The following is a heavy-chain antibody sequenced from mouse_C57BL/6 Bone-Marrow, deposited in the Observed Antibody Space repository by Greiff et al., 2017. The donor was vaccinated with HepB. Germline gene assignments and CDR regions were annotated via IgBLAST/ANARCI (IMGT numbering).Heavy chain of an antibody. D-gene: IGHD2-1*01. CDR1: GFTFSNYW. CDR2: IRLKSDNYAT. J-gene: IGHJ3*01. Sequence: DVQLVESGGGLVQPGGSMKLSCVASGFTFSNYWMNWVRQSPEKGLEWVAQIRLKSDNYATHYAESVKGRFTISRDDSKSSVYLQMNNLRAEDTGIYYCTEWYSWFAYWGQGTLVTVSA. V-gene: IGHV6-3*01. CDR3: TEWYSWFAY.